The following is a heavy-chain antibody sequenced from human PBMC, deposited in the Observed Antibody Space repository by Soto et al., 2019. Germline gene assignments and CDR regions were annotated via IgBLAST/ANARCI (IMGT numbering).Heavy chain of an antibody. D-gene: IGHD6-6*01. Sequence: SETLSLTCAVSGGSISSSNWWGWVRQPPGKGLEWIGEIYHSGSTNYNPSLKSRVTISVDKSKNQFSLKLSSVTAADTAVYYCARGAAARRGWFDPWGQGTLVTVSS. J-gene: IGHJ5*02. V-gene: IGHV4-4*02. CDR3: ARGAAARRGWFDP. CDR2: IYHSGST. CDR1: GGSISSSNW.